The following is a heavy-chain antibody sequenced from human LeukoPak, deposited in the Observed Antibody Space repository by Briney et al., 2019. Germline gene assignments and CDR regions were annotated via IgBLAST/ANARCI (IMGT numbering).Heavy chain of an antibody. Sequence: SETLSLTCAVYGGSFSGYYWSWIRQPPGKGLEWIGEINHSGSTNYNPSLKSRVTISVDTSKNQFSLKLSSVTAADTAVYYCVRDFRGITIFGVEDWFDPWGQGTLVTVSS. CDR1: GGSFSGYY. CDR3: VRDFRGITIFGVEDWFDP. V-gene: IGHV4-34*01. CDR2: INHSGST. D-gene: IGHD3-3*01. J-gene: IGHJ5*02.